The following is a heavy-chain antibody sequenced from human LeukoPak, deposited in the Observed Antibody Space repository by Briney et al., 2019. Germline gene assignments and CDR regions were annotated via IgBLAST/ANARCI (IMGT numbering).Heavy chain of an antibody. J-gene: IGHJ4*02. CDR2: ISWNSGSI. CDR1: GFTFDDYA. Sequence: PGRSLRLSCAASGFTFDDYAMHWVRQAPGKGLEWVSGISWNSGSIGYADSVKGRFTISRDNAKNSLYLQMNSLRAEDTAVYYCARDRRGAPAVAGTVSFFDYWGQGTLVTVSS. V-gene: IGHV3-9*01. CDR3: ARDRRGAPAVAGTVSFFDY. D-gene: IGHD6-19*01.